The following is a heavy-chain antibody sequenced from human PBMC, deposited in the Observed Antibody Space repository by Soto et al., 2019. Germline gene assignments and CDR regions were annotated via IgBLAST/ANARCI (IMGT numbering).Heavy chain of an antibody. CDR2: IYYSGST. CDR1: GGSISSSSYY. CDR3: ARLSGSYYPGRY. J-gene: IGHJ4*02. Sequence: QLQLQESGPGLVKPSETLSLTCTVSGGSISSSSYYWGWIRQPPGKGLEWIGSIYYSGSTYYNPSLKSRVTISVDTSKNQFSLKLSSVTAADTAVYYCARLSGSYYPGRYWGQGTLVTVSS. D-gene: IGHD1-26*01. V-gene: IGHV4-39*01.